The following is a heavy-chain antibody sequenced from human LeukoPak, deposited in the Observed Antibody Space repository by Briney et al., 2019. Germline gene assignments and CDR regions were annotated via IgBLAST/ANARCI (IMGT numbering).Heavy chain of an antibody. Sequence: GASVKVSCKASGYTFTDYYMHWVRQAPGQGLKWMGWINPKSGGTNYEQKFRGRVTMTRDPSISTAYMELSGLRSDDTAAYYCARDDILNGYSDYWGQGSLVTVSS. D-gene: IGHD3-9*01. CDR3: ARDDILNGYSDY. V-gene: IGHV1-2*02. CDR2: INPKSGGT. CDR1: GYTFTDYY. J-gene: IGHJ4*02.